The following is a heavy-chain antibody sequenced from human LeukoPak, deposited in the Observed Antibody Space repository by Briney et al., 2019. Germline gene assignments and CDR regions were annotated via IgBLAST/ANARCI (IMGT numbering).Heavy chain of an antibody. D-gene: IGHD2-2*02. CDR2: IIPIFGTA. CDR1: GYTFTSYC. J-gene: IGHJ5*02. CDR3: ARDRGIVVEPAAIGWFDP. V-gene: IGHV1-69*05. Sequence: ASVKVSCKASGYTFTSYCMHWVRQAPGQGLEWMGGIIPIFGTANYAQKFQGRVTITTDESTSTAYMGLSSLRSEDTAVYYCARDRGIVVEPAAIGWFDPWGQGTLVTVSS.